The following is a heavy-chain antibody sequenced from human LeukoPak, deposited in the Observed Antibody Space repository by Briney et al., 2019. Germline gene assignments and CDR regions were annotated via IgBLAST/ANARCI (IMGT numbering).Heavy chain of an antibody. Sequence: GESLKISCKGSGYSFTSYWIGWVRQMPGKGLEWMGIIYPGDSDTRYSPSFQGQVTISADKSISTAYLQWSSLKASDTAMYYCARIIRGYSGYGNFDYWGQGTLVTVSS. CDR2: IYPGDSDT. D-gene: IGHD5-12*01. J-gene: IGHJ4*02. CDR1: GYSFTSYW. V-gene: IGHV5-51*01. CDR3: ARIIRGYSGYGNFDY.